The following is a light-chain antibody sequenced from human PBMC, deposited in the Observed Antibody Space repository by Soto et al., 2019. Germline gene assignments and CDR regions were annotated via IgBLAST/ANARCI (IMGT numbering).Light chain of an antibody. CDR2: GAS. V-gene: IGKV3-20*01. CDR3: QQYGSSPPVT. Sequence: EIVLTQSPGTLSLSPGERATLSCRASQSVSSSYLAWYQQKPGQAPRLVIYGASSRATGIPDRFSGSGSGTDFTLTISRRELEDFAVYYCQQYGSSPPVTFGQGTKLEIK. CDR1: QSVSSSY. J-gene: IGKJ2*01.